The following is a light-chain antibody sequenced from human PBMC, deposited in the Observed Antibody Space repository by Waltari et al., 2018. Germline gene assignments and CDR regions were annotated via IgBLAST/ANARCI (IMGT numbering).Light chain of an antibody. CDR1: ESVSSK. CDR3: QHYNNLPLT. CDR2: GAS. V-gene: IGKV3-15*01. Sequence: EIVMTQSPATLSVSPGERATLSCRASESVSSKLAWYQQRAGQAPRLLLYGASTRATGIPARFSGSGSGTEFTLTISSLQSEDFAVYFCQHYNNLPLTFGGGTKVEIK. J-gene: IGKJ4*01.